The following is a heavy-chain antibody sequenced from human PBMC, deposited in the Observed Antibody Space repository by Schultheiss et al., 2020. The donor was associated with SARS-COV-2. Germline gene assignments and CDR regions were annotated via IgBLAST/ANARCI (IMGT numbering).Heavy chain of an antibody. J-gene: IGHJ3*02. D-gene: IGHD3-16*01. CDR2: MYYSGNT. V-gene: IGHV4-61*01. Sequence: SETLSLTCTVSGVSVSSDIYYWSWIRQLPGKGLEWIGYMYYSGNTNYNPSLKSRVNILVDTSKNQFSLKLTSVTAADTAVYYCARVSLPGNTLAFDIWGQGTMVTVSS. CDR3: ARVSLPGNTLAFDI. CDR1: GVSVSSDIYY.